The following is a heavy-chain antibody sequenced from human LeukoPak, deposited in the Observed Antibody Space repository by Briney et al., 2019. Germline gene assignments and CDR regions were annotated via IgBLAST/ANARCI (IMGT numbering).Heavy chain of an antibody. CDR2: ISSSSTI. D-gene: IGHD6-6*01. V-gene: IGHV3-48*04. Sequence: GGSLRLSCAASGFTFSSYSMNWVRQAPGKGLEWVSYISSSSTIYYADSVKGRFTISRDNAKNSLYLQMNSLRAEDTAVYYCARGSSSSRRYFDYWGQGTLVTVSS. J-gene: IGHJ4*02. CDR1: GFTFSSYS. CDR3: ARGSSSSRRYFDY.